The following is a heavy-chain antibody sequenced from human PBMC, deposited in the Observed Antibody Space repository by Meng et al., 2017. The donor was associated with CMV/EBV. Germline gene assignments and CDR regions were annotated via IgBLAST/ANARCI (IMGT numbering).Heavy chain of an antibody. Sequence: GGSLKISCAASGFTFSSYAMSWVRQAPGKGLEWVSAISGSGGSTYYTDSVKGRFTISRDNSKNTLYLQMNSLRAEDTAVYYCAKDQAYGSGSYYNYFDYWGQGTLVTVSS. V-gene: IGHV3-23*01. D-gene: IGHD3-10*01. CDR2: ISGSGGST. CDR1: GFTFSSYA. J-gene: IGHJ4*02. CDR3: AKDQAYGSGSYYNYFDY.